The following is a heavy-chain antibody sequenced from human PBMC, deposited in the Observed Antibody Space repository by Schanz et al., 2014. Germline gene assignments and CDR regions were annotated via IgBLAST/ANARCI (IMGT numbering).Heavy chain of an antibody. CDR2: IKQDGSDK. CDR3: ARDGYNAYDLKRGDY. CDR1: GFTFSRYW. J-gene: IGHJ4*02. D-gene: IGHD5-12*01. Sequence: EVQLVESGGEFIQPGGSLRLSCEASGFTFSRYWMHWVRQAPGKGLEWVANIKQDGSDKHYVDSVKGRFTISRDNAKNSLYLQMNSLRAEDTAVYYCARDGYNAYDLKRGDYWGQGTQVAVSS. V-gene: IGHV3-7*01.